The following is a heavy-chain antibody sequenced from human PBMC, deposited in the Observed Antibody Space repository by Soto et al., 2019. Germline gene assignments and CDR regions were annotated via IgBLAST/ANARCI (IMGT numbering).Heavy chain of an antibody. CDR2: ISSSGSTI. J-gene: IGHJ5*02. V-gene: IGHV3-11*01. D-gene: IGHD3-9*01. CDR3: ERAFYAILTGDYAHNGFDP. Sequence: QVQLVESGGGLVKPGESLRLSCAASGFTFSDSYMSWIRQAPGKGLEWVSYISSSGSTIYYADSVKGRFTISRDNAKNSRYRQKNSLRAEDTAVYYCERAFYAILTGDYAHNGFDPWGQGTLVTVSS. CDR1: GFTFSDSY.